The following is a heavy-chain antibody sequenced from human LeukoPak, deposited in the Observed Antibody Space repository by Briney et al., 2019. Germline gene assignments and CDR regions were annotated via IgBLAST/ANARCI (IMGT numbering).Heavy chain of an antibody. Sequence: PSQTLSLTCTVSGGSISSGDYYWSWIRQPPGKGLEWIGYIYYSGSTYYNPSLKSRVTISVDTSENQFSLKLTSVTAADTAVYYCASDGYGSGRSQTPDWGQGTLVTVSS. CDR1: GGSISSGDYY. CDR3: ASDGYGSGRSQTPD. J-gene: IGHJ4*02. D-gene: IGHD3-10*01. V-gene: IGHV4-30-4*01. CDR2: IYYSGST.